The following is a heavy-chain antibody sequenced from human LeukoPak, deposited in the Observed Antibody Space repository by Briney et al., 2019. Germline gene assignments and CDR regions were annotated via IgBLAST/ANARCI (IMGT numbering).Heavy chain of an antibody. CDR3: ARGASSYDYVWGSYRPFDY. CDR2: INHSGST. CDR1: GGSFSGYY. Sequence: PSETLSLTCAVYGGSFSGYYWSWTRQPPGKGLEWIGEINHSGSTNYNPSLKSRVTISVDTSKNQFSLKLSSVTAADTAVYYCARGASSYDYVWGSYRPFDYWGQGTLVTVSS. V-gene: IGHV4-34*01. J-gene: IGHJ4*02. D-gene: IGHD3-16*02.